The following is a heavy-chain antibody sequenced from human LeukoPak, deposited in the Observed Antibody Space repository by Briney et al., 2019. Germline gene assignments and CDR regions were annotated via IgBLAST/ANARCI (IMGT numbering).Heavy chain of an antibody. CDR1: GFTFSRYG. CDR2: ILYDGSTQ. D-gene: IGHD5-24*01. V-gene: IGHV3-30*18. J-gene: IGHJ4*02. Sequence: GGPLRLSCAASGFTFSRYGMHWVRRAPGKGLEWVAVILYDGSTQYYTVSVKGRFTIYRDNSNNMLSLQKNSLKAEDTAVYYCAKGRMMATIMISFDYWGRGTLVTVSS. CDR3: AKGRMMATIMISFDY.